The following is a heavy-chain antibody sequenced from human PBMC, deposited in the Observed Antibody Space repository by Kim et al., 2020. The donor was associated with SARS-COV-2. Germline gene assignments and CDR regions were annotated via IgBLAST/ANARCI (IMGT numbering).Heavy chain of an antibody. CDR3: ARALNDYGV. CDR1: GFTFSDYW. J-gene: IGHJ4*02. V-gene: IGHV3-74*01. D-gene: IGHD4-17*01. Sequence: GGSLRLSCAASGFTFSDYWMHWVRQAPGKGLVWLSRINSDGSTTNYADSVKGRFTISRDNAKNTLLLQMHSLRAEDTAVYYCARALNDYGVWGQGALATVSS. CDR2: INSDGSTT.